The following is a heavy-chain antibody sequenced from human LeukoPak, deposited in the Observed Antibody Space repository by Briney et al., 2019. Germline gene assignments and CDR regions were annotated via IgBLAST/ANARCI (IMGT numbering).Heavy chain of an antibody. CDR1: GGSISSYY. D-gene: IGHD4-23*01. Sequence: SETLSLTCTVSGGSISSYYWSWIRQPPGKGLEWIGYIYYSGSTNYNPSLKSRVTISVDTSKNQFSLKLSSVTAADTAVYYCARHYDYGGNPVGYWGQGTLVTVSS. V-gene: IGHV4-59*08. CDR2: IYYSGST. CDR3: ARHYDYGGNPVGY. J-gene: IGHJ4*02.